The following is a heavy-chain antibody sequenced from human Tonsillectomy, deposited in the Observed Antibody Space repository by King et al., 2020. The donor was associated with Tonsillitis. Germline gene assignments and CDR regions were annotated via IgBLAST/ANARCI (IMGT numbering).Heavy chain of an antibody. CDR3: VRQIPRRDSFDDSDYYSGGFDI. Sequence: QLQQSGPGVVKPSETLSLTCTVSGGSISTNDYSWGWIRQPPGKGLEWIGTIYYSGSTYYSPSLKSRVSISVDTSKTQVSLKVNSVTAADTAVYYCVRQIPRRDSFDDSDYYSGGFDIWGQGTAVTVSS. CDR1: GGSISTNDYS. D-gene: IGHD3-22*01. CDR2: IYYSGST. V-gene: IGHV4-39*01. J-gene: IGHJ3*02.